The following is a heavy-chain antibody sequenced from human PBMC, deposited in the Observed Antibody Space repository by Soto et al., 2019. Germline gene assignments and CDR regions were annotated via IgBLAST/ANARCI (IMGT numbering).Heavy chain of an antibody. J-gene: IGHJ4*02. CDR1: GGSVSSGSYY. CDR3: ARDKITGLFDY. Sequence: SETLSLTCTVSGGSVSSGSYYWTWIRQPPGKGLEWIGYINHSGSTNYNPSLKSRVTISVDTSKNQFSLKLTSVTAADTAVYYCARDKITGLFDYWGQGTLVTVSS. CDR2: INHSGST. V-gene: IGHV4-61*01. D-gene: IGHD2-8*02.